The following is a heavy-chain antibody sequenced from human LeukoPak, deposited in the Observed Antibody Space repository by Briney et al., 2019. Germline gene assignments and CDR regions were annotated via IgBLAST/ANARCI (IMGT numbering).Heavy chain of an antibody. CDR1: GFTFSSYS. CDR3: ARDSSIRKIWSGTYYYYGMDV. CDR2: IWYDGSNK. V-gene: IGHV3-33*08. J-gene: IGHJ6*02. D-gene: IGHD3-3*01. Sequence: GGSLRLSCAASGFTFSSYSMNWVRQAPGKGLEWVAVIWYDGSNKYYADSVKGRFTISRDNSKNTLYLQMNSLRAEDTAVYYCARDSSIRKIWSGTYYYYGMDVWGQGTTVTVSS.